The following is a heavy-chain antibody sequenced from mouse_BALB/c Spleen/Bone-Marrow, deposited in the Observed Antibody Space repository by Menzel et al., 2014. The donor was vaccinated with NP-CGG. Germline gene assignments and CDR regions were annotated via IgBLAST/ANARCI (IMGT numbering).Heavy chain of an antibody. Sequence: VQLQQSGAELVKPGASVKLSCKASGYTFTRYYMYWVKQRPGQGLEWIGEINPTNGGTNFNEKFKSKATLTVDKSSSTAYMQLSSLTSEDSAVYYCTRSSYGYWYFDVWGAGTTVTVSS. V-gene: IGHV1S81*02. CDR3: TRSSYGYWYFDV. J-gene: IGHJ1*01. D-gene: IGHD6-1*01. CDR2: INPTNGGT. CDR1: GYTFTRYY.